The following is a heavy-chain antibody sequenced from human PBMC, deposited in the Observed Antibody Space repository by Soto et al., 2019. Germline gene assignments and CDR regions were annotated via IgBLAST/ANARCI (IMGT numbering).Heavy chain of an antibody. V-gene: IGHV3-30*18. Sequence: PGGSLRLSCAASGFTFSSYGMHWVRQAPGKGLEWVAVISYDGSNKYYADSVKGRFTISRDNSKNTLYLQMNSLRAEDTAVYYCAKDLASSSSWPLDYWGQGTLVTVS. D-gene: IGHD6-13*01. CDR2: ISYDGSNK. CDR1: GFTFSSYG. CDR3: AKDLASSSSWPLDY. J-gene: IGHJ4*02.